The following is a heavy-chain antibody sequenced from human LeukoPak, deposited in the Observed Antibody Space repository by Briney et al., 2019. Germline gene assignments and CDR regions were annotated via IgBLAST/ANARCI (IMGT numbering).Heavy chain of an antibody. J-gene: IGHJ4*02. V-gene: IGHV5-51*01. CDR3: ARLDSGGYYYSNY. CDR1: GYSFTNYW. Sequence: GESLKISCKGSGYSFTNYWIGWVRQRPGKGLEWMGIIYPGDSNPRYSRSLQGQVTISADKSISTAYLQWSSLKAPDTAMYYCARLDSGGYYYSNYWGQGTLVTVSS. D-gene: IGHD3-22*01. CDR2: IYPGDSNP.